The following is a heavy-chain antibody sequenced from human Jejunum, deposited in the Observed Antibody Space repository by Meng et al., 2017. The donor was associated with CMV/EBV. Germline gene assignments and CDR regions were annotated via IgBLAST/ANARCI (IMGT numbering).Heavy chain of an antibody. V-gene: IGHV3-20*03. J-gene: IGHJ4*02. CDR2: ITWNGGNT. D-gene: IGHD2-2*02. CDR3: ARGWGCSRTSCYIFDY. Sequence: FSDYCMIWVRQAPGHVLDCVSGITWNGGNTDYADSVKGRFTISRDNAKNSLYLQMHSLRAEDTALYYCARGWGCSRTSCYIFDYWGQGTLVTVSS. CDR1: FSDYC.